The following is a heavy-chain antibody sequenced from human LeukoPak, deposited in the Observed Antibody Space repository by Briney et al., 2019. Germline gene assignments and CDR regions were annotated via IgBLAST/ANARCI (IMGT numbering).Heavy chain of an antibody. CDR1: GGTFSSYA. CDR2: IIPIFGTA. CDR3: VLAGYCSSTSCYGHFDY. D-gene: IGHD2-2*01. J-gene: IGHJ4*02. V-gene: IGHV1-69*05. Sequence: SVKVSCKASGGTFSSYAISWVRQAPGQGLEWMGRIIPIFGTANFAQKFQGRVTITTDESTSTAYMELSSLRSEDTAVYYCVLAGYCSSTSCYGHFDYWGQGTLVTVSS.